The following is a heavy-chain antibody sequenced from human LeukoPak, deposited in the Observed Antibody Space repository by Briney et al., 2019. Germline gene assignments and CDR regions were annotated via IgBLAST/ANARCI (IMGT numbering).Heavy chain of an antibody. CDR1: GDTISAYS. D-gene: IGHD5-24*01. CDR2: ISAYNGNT. CDR3: ARDLRAFRDGYKNPNYYLDS. J-gene: IGHJ4*02. V-gene: IGHV1-18*01. Sequence: GASVKVSCKAAGDTISAYSLNWVRQAPGQGLEWMGWISAYNGNTKYAQKLQGRVTMTTDTSTRTAYMELRSLRSDDTAVYYCARDLRAFRDGYKNPNYYLDSWGQGTLVTVSS.